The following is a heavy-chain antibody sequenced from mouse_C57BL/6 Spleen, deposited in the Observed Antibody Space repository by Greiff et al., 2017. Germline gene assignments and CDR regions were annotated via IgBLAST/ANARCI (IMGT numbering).Heavy chain of an antibody. CDR3: ARRDYYFDY. CDR2: IYPGSGST. CDR1: GYTFTGYW. Sequence: QVQLQQPGAELVKPGASVKLSCKASGYTFTGYWITWVKQRPGHGLEWIGDIYPGSGSTNYNEKFKGKATMTADTSSSTAYMQLSSLTSEDSAVYYCARRDYYFDYWGQGTTVTVSS. J-gene: IGHJ2*01. V-gene: IGHV1-55*01. D-gene: IGHD3-3*01.